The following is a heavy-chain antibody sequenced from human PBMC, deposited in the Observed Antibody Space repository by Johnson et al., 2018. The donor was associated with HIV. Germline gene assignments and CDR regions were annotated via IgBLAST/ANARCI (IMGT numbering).Heavy chain of an antibody. V-gene: IGHV3-74*01. CDR2: ISSDGVST. CDR1: GFTFSSYW. Sequence: VQLVESGGGLVQPGGSLILSCAASGFTFSSYWMHWVRQAPGKGLVWVSRISSDGVSTYYADSVKGRFTISRDNARNTMFVQMKSLRAEDTAVYYCAKDQAIAVAYDAFDIWGQGTMVTVSS. J-gene: IGHJ3*02. CDR3: AKDQAIAVAYDAFDI. D-gene: IGHD6-19*01.